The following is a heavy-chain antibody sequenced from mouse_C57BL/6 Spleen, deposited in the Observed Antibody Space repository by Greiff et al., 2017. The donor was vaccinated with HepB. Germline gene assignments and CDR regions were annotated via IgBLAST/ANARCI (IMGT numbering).Heavy chain of an antibody. D-gene: IGHD1-1*01. CDR1: GYTFTSYW. CDR3: ARCEGYYGSALDY. V-gene: IGHV1-69*01. CDR2: IDPSDSYT. Sequence: QVQLQQPGAELVMPGASVKLSCKASGYTFTSYWMHWVKQRPGQGLEWIGEIDPSDSYTNYNQKFKGKSTLTVDKSSSTAYMQLSSLTSEDSAVYYCARCEGYYGSALDYWGQGTTLTVSS. J-gene: IGHJ2*01.